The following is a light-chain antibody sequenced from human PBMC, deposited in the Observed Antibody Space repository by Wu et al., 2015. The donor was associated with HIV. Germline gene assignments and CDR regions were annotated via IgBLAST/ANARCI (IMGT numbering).Light chain of an antibody. Sequence: ESVLTQSPGTLSLSPGQRATLPCRASQPVINDYLAWYQQRPGQTPRLLVYGASNRATDIPDRFSGSGSGTDFTLTISRLEPEDFAVYYCQQYGSSILTFGGGTKVEIK. CDR1: QPVINDY. CDR3: QQYGSSILT. CDR2: GAS. J-gene: IGKJ4*01. V-gene: IGKV3-20*01.